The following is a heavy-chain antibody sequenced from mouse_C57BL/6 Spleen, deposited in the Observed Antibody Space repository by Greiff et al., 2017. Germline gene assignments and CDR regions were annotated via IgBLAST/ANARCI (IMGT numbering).Heavy chain of an antibody. J-gene: IGHJ2*01. V-gene: IGHV1-4*01. CDR3: ASIDCYYDD. D-gene: IGHD2-3*01. CDR2: INHSSGYT. Sequence: SGAELARPGASVKMSCKASGYTFTSYTMHWVNQRPGQGLEWMGYINHSSGYTKYQQTVKDKATLTADKSSSTAYMQMSSLTSEYSAVYYCASIDCYYDDWGQVTTLTVSS. CDR1: GYTFTSYT.